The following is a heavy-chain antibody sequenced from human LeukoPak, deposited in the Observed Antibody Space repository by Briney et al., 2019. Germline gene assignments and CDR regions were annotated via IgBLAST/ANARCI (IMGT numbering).Heavy chain of an antibody. V-gene: IGHV1-18*01. Sequence: ASVKVSCKASGYTFTSYGISWVRQAPGQGLEWMGWISAYNGNTNYAQKLQGRLTMTTDTSTSTAYMELRSLRSDDTAVYYCARVNYDILTGYYSLGKDFDYWGQGTLVTVSS. CDR2: ISAYNGNT. J-gene: IGHJ4*02. D-gene: IGHD3-9*01. CDR3: ARVNYDILTGYYSLGKDFDY. CDR1: GYTFTSYG.